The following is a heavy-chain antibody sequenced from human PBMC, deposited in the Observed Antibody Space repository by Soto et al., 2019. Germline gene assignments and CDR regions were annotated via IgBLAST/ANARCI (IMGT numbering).Heavy chain of an antibody. V-gene: IGHV3-48*03. Sequence: GGSLRLSCAASGFTFSSYEMNWVRQAPGKGLERVAYISISGRTIYYADSVKGRFTISRDDAKSSLYLQMNSLRAGDTAVYYCARDVSGSFYVSGINDDAYDLWGQGTLVTVSS. D-gene: IGHD1-26*01. J-gene: IGHJ3*01. CDR2: ISISGRTI. CDR1: GFTFSSYE. CDR3: ARDVSGSFYVSGINDDAYDL.